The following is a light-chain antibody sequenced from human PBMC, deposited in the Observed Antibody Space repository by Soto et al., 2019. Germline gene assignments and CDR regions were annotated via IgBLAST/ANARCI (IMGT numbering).Light chain of an antibody. Sequence: EIVLTQSPGTLSLSPGESATLSCRASQSVSSNFLAWYQQKPGQAPRLLIYGVSSRASGIPARFSGSGSGTDFTLTISSLEPEDFAVYYCQQRSNWPRTFGQGTKVDIK. CDR3: QQRSNWPRT. J-gene: IGKJ1*01. V-gene: IGKV3D-20*02. CDR1: QSVSSNF. CDR2: GVS.